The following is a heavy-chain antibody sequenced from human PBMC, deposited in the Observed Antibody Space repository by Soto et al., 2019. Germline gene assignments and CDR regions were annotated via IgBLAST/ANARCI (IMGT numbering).Heavy chain of an antibody. V-gene: IGHV3-7*01. CDR3: ARAYQYDSSFGAFDI. Sequence: EVQLVQSGGGLVQPGGSLRLSCAASGFSFSSYWMTWVRQAPGKGLEWVANIKQDGSEEYYVDSVKGRFTISRDNAKNSLHLQMNGLRAADTAVYYCARAYQYDSSFGAFDIWGQGTLVTVST. J-gene: IGHJ3*02. CDR2: IKQDGSEE. D-gene: IGHD3-9*01. CDR1: GFSFSSYW.